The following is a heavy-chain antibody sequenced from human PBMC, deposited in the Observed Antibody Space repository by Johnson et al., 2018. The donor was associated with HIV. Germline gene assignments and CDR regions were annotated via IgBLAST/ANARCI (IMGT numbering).Heavy chain of an antibody. V-gene: IGHV3-15*01. Sequence: VQLVESGGGVVQPGRSLRLSCAASGFTFSSYAMHWVRQAPGKGLEWVGRIKSKTDGGTTDYAAPVKGRFTISRDDSKNTLYLQMNSLKIEDTAVYYCTSGSYYYDSRGSLVPAFDVWGQGTLVIVSS. CDR2: IKSKTDGGTT. J-gene: IGHJ3*01. CDR3: TSGSYYYDSRGSLVPAFDV. D-gene: IGHD3-22*01. CDR1: GFTFSSYA.